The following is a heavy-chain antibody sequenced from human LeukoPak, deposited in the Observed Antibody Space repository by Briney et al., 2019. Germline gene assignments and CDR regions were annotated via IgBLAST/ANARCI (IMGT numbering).Heavy chain of an antibody. V-gene: IGHV3-23*01. J-gene: IGHJ4*02. CDR1: GFTFSSHA. CDR2: ISGSGGST. Sequence: GGSLRLSCAASGFTFSSHAMSWVRQAPGKGLEWVSAISGSGGSTYYADSVKGRFTISRDNSKNTLYLQMNRLRAEDTAVYSCAKDRPQLWLSAFDYWGQGTLVTVSS. D-gene: IGHD5-18*01. CDR3: AKDRPQLWLSAFDY.